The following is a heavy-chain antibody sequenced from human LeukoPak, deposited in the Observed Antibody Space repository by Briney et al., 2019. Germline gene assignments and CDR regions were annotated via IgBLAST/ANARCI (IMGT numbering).Heavy chain of an antibody. CDR1: GYTFTTYY. J-gene: IGHJ4*02. V-gene: IGHV1-46*01. D-gene: IGHD4-17*01. CDR2: INPSGSSP. CDR3: ARDGATVTYYFDY. Sequence: ASVKVSCKASGYTFTTYYMHWVRQAPGQGLEWMGIINPSGSSPSYAQKFQGRVTMTRDTPTSTVYMELSSLRSEDTAVYYCARDGATVTYYFDYWGQGSPVIVSS.